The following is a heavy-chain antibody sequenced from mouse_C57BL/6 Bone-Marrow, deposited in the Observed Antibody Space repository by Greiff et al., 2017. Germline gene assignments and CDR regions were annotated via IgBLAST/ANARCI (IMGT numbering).Heavy chain of an antibody. Sequence: QVQLQQPGAELVKPGASVKMSCKASGYTFTSYWITWVKQRPGQGLEWIGDIYPGSGSTNYHEKFKSKATLTVDTSSSTAYMQLSRLTSGDSAVDYCAREGYYGSSSGFAYWGQGTLVTVSA. D-gene: IGHD1-1*01. J-gene: IGHJ3*01. CDR2: IYPGSGST. CDR3: AREGYYGSSSGFAY. V-gene: IGHV1-55*01. CDR1: GYTFTSYW.